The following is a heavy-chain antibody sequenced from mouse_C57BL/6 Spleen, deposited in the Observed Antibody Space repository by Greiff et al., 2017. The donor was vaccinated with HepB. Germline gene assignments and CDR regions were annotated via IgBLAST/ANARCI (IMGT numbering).Heavy chain of an antibody. CDR1: GYAFSSSW. V-gene: IGHV1-82*01. Sequence: QVQLKHSGPELVKPGASVKISCKASGYAFSSSWMNWVKQRPGKGLEWIGRIYPGDGDTNYNGKFKGKATLTADKSSSTAYMQLSSLTSEDSAVYFCADYYGSSYGFAYWGQGTLVTVSA. D-gene: IGHD1-1*01. J-gene: IGHJ3*01. CDR2: IYPGDGDT. CDR3: ADYYGSSYGFAY.